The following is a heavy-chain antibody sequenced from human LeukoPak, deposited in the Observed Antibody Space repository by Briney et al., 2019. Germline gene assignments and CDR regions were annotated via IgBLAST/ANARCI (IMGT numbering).Heavy chain of an antibody. Sequence: SETLSLTCTVSDGSISSSRYYWGWIRQPSGKGLEWIGSIYYSGSTYYNSSLKSRVTISVDTSNQLSLKLSSVTAADTAVCYCARGFPMVTGWGQGTLVTVSS. J-gene: IGHJ4*02. CDR1: DGSISSSRYY. CDR3: ARGFPMVTG. D-gene: IGHD5-18*01. CDR2: IYYSGST. V-gene: IGHV4-39*01.